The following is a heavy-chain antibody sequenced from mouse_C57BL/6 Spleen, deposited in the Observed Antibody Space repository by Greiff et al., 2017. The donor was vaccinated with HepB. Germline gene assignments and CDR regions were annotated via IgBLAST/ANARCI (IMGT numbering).Heavy chain of an antibody. J-gene: IGHJ4*01. CDR2: IYPGDGDT. Sequence: VQLQQSGPELVKPGASVKISCKASGYAFSSSWMNWVKQRPGKGLEWIGRIYPGDGDTKYNGKFKGKATLTADKSSSTAYMQLSSLTSEDSAVYFCARMPLYAMDYWGQGTSVTVAS. CDR1: GYAFSSSW. CDR3: ARMPLYAMDY. V-gene: IGHV1-82*01.